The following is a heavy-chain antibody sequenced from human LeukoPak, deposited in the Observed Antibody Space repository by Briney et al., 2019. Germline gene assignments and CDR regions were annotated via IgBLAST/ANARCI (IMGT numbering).Heavy chain of an antibody. V-gene: IGHV3-7*01. CDR3: ATDRGWRTSGYYLYYFEY. Sequence: GGSLRLSCAASGFIFTGYFMSWVRQAPGKGLEWVASIKHEGSEKYYVDSVRGRFTISRDNTTNLLYLQMRSLRAEDTAVYYCATDRGWRTSGYYLYYFEYWGQGTLVTFSS. CDR1: GFIFTGYF. J-gene: IGHJ4*02. CDR2: IKHEGSEK. D-gene: IGHD3-3*01.